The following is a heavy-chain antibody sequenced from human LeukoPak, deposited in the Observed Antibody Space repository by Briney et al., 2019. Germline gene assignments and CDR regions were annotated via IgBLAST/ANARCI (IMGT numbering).Heavy chain of an antibody. CDR1: GYTFTSYG. CDR2: ISAYNVNT. V-gene: IGHV1-18*03. Sequence: GASVKVSCKASGYTFTSYGISWVRQAPGQGLEWMGWISAYNVNTYYAPNLQDRVTMTTDTSTSTAYMELRSLRSDDMAVYYCASDNLAAIAGWGLDYWGQGTLVTVSS. J-gene: IGHJ4*02. D-gene: IGHD2-15*01. CDR3: ASDNLAAIAGWGLDY.